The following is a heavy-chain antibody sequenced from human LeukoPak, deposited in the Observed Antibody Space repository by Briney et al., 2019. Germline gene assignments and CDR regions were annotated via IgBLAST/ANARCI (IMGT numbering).Heavy chain of an antibody. Sequence: SETLSLTCAVYGGSFSGYYWSWIRRPPGKGLEWIGEINHSGSTNYNPSLKSRVTISVDTSKNQFTLKLSSVTAADTAVYYCARESVEYSSSSADFDYWGQGTLVTVSS. J-gene: IGHJ4*02. V-gene: IGHV4-34*01. CDR2: INHSGST. D-gene: IGHD6-6*01. CDR3: ARESVEYSSSSADFDY. CDR1: GGSFSGYY.